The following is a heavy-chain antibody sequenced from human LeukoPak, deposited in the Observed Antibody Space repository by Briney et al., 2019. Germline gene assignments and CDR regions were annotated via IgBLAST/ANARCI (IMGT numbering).Heavy chain of an antibody. V-gene: IGHV3-23*01. J-gene: IGHJ4*02. Sequence: GGSLRLSCAASGFTFSSYWMSWVRQAPGKGLEWVSAISGSGGSTYYADSVKGRFTISRDNSKNTLYLQMNSLRAEDAAVYYCAKDYEIAVMGYFDYWGQGTLVTVSS. CDR1: GFTFSSYW. CDR3: AKDYEIAVMGYFDY. D-gene: IGHD6-19*01. CDR2: ISGSGGST.